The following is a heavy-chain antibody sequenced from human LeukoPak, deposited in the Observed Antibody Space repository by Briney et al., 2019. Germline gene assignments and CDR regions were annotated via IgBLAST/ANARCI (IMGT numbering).Heavy chain of an antibody. CDR3: ARAVSGRFDY. J-gene: IGHJ4*02. Sequence: SETPSLTCTVSGGSISSSSYYWGWIRQPPGKGLEWIGSIYYSGSTYYNPSLNSRVTISVDTSKNQFSLRLSSVTAADTAIYYCARAVSGRFDYWGQGTLVTVSS. D-gene: IGHD6-19*01. CDR2: IYYSGST. V-gene: IGHV4-39*07. CDR1: GGSISSSSYY.